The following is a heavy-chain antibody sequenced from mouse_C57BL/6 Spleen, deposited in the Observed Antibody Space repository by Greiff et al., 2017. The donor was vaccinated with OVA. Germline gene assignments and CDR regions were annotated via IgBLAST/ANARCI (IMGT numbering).Heavy chain of an antibody. CDR1: GFSLSTFGMG. V-gene: IGHV8-8*01. D-gene: IGHD2-5*01. Sequence: ESGPGILQPSQTLSLTCSFSGFSLSTFGMGVGWIRQPSGKGLEWLAPIWWDDDKYYNPALKSRLTISKDTSKNQVFLKIANVDTADTATYYCARPYSNYAAWFAYWGQGTLVTVSA. CDR2: IWWDDDK. CDR3: ARPYSNYAAWFAY. J-gene: IGHJ3*01.